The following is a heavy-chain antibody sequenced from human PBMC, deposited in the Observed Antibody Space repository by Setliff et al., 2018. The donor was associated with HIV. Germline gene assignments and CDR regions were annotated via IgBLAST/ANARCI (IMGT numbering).Heavy chain of an antibody. CDR1: GGSISSYY. CDR3: ARAITFHDAFDI. Sequence: PSETLSLTCTVSGGSISSYYWSWIRQPPGKGLEWIGYIYNSGRTNYNPSLKSRVTISVDTSKKQFSLKLGSVTAADTAVYYCARAITFHDAFDIWGQGTMVTVSS. CDR2: IYNSGRT. V-gene: IGHV4-59*08. J-gene: IGHJ3*02. D-gene: IGHD1-20*01.